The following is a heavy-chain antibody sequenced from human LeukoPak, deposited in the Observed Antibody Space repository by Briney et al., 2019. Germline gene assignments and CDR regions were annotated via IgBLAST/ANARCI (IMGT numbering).Heavy chain of an antibody. J-gene: IGHJ4*02. D-gene: IGHD4-17*01. CDR1: GYTFTGYY. V-gene: IGHV1-2*02. CDR2: INPNSGYT. CDR3: ARSYGDYPPRPFDY. Sequence: ATVKVSCKASGYTFTGYYIHWVRQAPGQGLEWMGYINPNSGYTNYAQKFQDRVTVTRDTSISTAYMELSSLRSEDTAVYYCARSYGDYPPRPFDYWGQGTLVTVSS.